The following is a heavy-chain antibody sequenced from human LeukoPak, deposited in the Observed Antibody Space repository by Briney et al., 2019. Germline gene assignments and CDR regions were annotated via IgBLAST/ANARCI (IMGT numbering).Heavy chain of an antibody. J-gene: IGHJ5*02. D-gene: IGHD3-22*01. CDR2: ISSSGSTI. CDR1: GFTFSSYE. CDR3: AREGFYDSSGPNWFDP. Sequence: GSLRLSCAASGFTFSSYEMNWVRQAPGKGLEWVSYISSSGSTIYYADSVKGRFIISRDNAKNSLYLQMNSLRAEDTAVYYCAREGFYDSSGPNWFDPWGQGTLVTVSS. V-gene: IGHV3-48*03.